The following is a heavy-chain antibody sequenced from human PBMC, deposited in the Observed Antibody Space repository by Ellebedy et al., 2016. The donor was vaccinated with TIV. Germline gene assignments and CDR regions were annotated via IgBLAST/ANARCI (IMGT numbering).Heavy chain of an antibody. V-gene: IGHV3-64*02. D-gene: IGHD6-13*01. CDR3: AMRDTSSLYLDC. Sequence: GESLKISCAGSGFSFSGYTMYWVRQAPGKGLEYVSDISANGDVTYYADSVKGRFTISRDISKNTLYLEMGSLRPDDMALYYCAMRDTSSLYLDCWGQGTLVTVSS. J-gene: IGHJ4*02. CDR2: ISANGDVT. CDR1: GFSFSGYT.